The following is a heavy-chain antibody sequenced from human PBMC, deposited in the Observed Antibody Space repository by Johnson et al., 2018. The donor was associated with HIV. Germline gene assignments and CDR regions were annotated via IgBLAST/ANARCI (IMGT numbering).Heavy chain of an antibody. Sequence: MQLVESGGGVVQPGRSLRLSCAASGFTFSDYYMSWVRQAPGKGLEWVSVIYSDGSTYYADSVKGRFSISRDNSKNTLYLQMNSLRAEDTAVYYCAKTYSGSNRDAFDIWGQGTMVTVSS. V-gene: IGHV3-66*01. CDR1: GFTFSDYY. J-gene: IGHJ3*02. D-gene: IGHD1-26*01. CDR2: IYSDGST. CDR3: AKTYSGSNRDAFDI.